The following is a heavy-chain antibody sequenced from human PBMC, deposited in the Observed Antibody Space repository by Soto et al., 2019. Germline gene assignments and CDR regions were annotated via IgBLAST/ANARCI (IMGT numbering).Heavy chain of an antibody. D-gene: IGHD3-10*01. CDR3: AREMAYYGSGSYSDY. V-gene: IGHV1-18*01. J-gene: IGHJ4*02. CDR2: ISAYNGNT. CDR1: GYTFTSYG. Sequence: QVQLVQSGAEVKKPGASVKVSCKASGYTFTSYGISWVRQAPGQGLVWMGWISAYNGNTNYAQKLQGRVTMTTDTSTSTAYMELRSLRSDDTAVYYCAREMAYYGSGSYSDYWGQGTLVTVSS.